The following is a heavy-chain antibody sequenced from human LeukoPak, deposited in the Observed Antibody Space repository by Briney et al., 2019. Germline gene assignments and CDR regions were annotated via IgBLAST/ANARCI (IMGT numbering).Heavy chain of an antibody. J-gene: IGHJ4*02. CDR2: FDPVDGET. D-gene: IGHD5-24*01. Sequence: ASVKVSCKVAGYTLTELSMHWVRQAPGKGLEWMGGFDPVDGETIYAQKFQDRVIMTEDTSPDTVYMELRGLTSEDTAVYYCATALGWLQSKSKAHQVDYWGQGTPVTVSS. CDR1: GYTLTELS. V-gene: IGHV1-24*01. CDR3: ATALGWLQSKSKAHQVDY.